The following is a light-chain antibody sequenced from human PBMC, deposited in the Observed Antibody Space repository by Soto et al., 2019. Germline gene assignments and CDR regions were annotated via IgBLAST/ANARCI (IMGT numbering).Light chain of an antibody. CDR2: EVS. V-gene: IGLV2-14*01. CDR3: SSYTASSTHGV. CDR1: SSDVGGYNY. J-gene: IGLJ3*02. Sequence: QSALTQPASVSGSPGQSITISCTGTSSDVGGYNYVSWYQQHQGKAPKLMIYEVSNRPSGVSNRFSGPKSGNTASLTISGLQAEDEADYYCSSYTASSTHGVFGGGTKVTVL.